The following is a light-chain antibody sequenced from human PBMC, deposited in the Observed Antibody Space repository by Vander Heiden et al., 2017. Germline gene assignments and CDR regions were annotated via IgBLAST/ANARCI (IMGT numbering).Light chain of an antibody. J-gene: IGKJ1*01. V-gene: IGKV3-15*01. CDR2: GAS. CDR1: QSVSSN. CDR3: QQYNNWRT. Sequence: EIVMTQSPATLSVSPGERATLSCRASQSVSSNLAWYQQKPGQAPRLLIDGASTRATGIPARFSGSGSGTEFTLTIRSLQSEDFAVYYCQQYNNWRTFGQGTKVEIK.